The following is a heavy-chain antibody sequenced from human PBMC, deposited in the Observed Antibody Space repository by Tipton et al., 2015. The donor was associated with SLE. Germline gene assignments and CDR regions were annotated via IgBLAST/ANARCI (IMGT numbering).Heavy chain of an antibody. Sequence: TLSFTCSVSGASISRGSYYWTWVRQPAGKGLEWIGHVYTGGATTYNPSLESRVTISLDTSKNHFSLYLTSVTAADTAVYYCARSEGFQLLFQFLEHWGQGTPVTVSS. J-gene: IGHJ1*01. CDR1: GASISRGSYY. CDR3: ARSEGFQLLFQFLEH. D-gene: IGHD3-16*02. V-gene: IGHV4-61*09. CDR2: VYTGGAT.